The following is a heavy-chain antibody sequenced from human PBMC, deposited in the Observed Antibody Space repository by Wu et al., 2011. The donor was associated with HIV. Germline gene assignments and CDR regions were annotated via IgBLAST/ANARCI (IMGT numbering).Heavy chain of an antibody. CDR3: TSATVAGDPFDY. V-gene: IGHV3-73*02. Sequence: VQLVESGGGLVQPGGSLKLSCAASGFTFSVSAIHWVRQASGKGLEWVGRIRSKANTYAIAYAASVKGRFTISRDDSKNTAYLQMNSLKTEDTAVYYCTSATVAGDPFDYWGQGTLVTVSS. J-gene: IGHJ4*02. CDR1: GFTFSVSA. CDR2: IRSKANTYAI. D-gene: IGHD6-19*01.